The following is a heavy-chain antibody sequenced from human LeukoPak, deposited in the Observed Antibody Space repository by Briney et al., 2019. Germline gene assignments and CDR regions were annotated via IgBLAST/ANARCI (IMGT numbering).Heavy chain of an antibody. CDR3: AREYGGSCYDY. CDR1: GFTFSSYW. Sequence: GGSLRLSCAAPGFTFSSYWMHWVRQAPGKGLVWVSRINSDGSSTSYADSVKGRFTISRDNAKNTLYLQMNSLRAEDTAVYYCAREYGGSCYDYWGQGTLVTVSS. V-gene: IGHV3-74*01. CDR2: INSDGSST. D-gene: IGHD2-15*01. J-gene: IGHJ4*02.